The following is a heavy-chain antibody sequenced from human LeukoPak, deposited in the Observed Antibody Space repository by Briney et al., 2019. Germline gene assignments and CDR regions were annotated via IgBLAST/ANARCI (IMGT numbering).Heavy chain of an antibody. Sequence: PSETLSLTCTVSGDSINNHYWSWIRQSPGKGLEWIGFIYTRGSTNYNPSPKSRVTMSGDTSKNQVSLTLNSVTAADTAVYYCARHWIEPTKTYSYWFDPWGQGTLVTVSS. J-gene: IGHJ5*02. CDR2: IYTRGST. V-gene: IGHV4-4*09. CDR1: GDSINNHY. CDR3: ARHWIEPTKTYSYWFDP. D-gene: IGHD1-1*01.